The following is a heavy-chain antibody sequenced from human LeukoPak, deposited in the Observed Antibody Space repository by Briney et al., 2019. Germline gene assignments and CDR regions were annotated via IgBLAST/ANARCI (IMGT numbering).Heavy chain of an antibody. CDR2: IKQDGSEK. CDR3: ASSGWYVGYYYYYGMDV. D-gene: IGHD6-19*01. V-gene: IGHV3-7*01. Sequence: GSLRLSCAASGFTFSSYWMSWVRQAPGKGLEWVANIKQDGSEKYYVDSVKGRFTISRDNAKNSLYLRMNSLRAEDTAVYYCASSGWYVGYYYYYGMDVWGQGTTVTVSS. CDR1: GFTFSSYW. J-gene: IGHJ6*02.